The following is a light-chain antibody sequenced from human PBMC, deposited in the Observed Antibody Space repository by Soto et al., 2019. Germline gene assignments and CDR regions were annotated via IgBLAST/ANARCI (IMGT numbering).Light chain of an antibody. CDR3: QQRSEWPLT. J-gene: IGKJ4*01. V-gene: IGKV3-11*01. Sequence: ERVMTQSPATLSVSPGERATLSCRASQSVSSHLAWYQQKPGQAPRLLIYDASNRATGIPARFSGSGSGTDFTLTISSLEPEDFAVYYCQQRSEWPLTFGGGTKVDIK. CDR1: QSVSSH. CDR2: DAS.